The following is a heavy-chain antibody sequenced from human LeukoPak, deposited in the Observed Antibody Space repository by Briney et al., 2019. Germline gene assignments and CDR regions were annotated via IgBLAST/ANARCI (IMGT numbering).Heavy chain of an antibody. CDR1: GGTFSSYA. V-gene: IGHV1-69*13. Sequence: GASVKVSCKASGGTFSSYAISWVRQAPGQGLEWVGGIIPIFGTANYAQKFQGRVTITADESTSTAYMELSSLRSDDTAVYYCARVAILSSLNFDYWGQGTLVTVSS. D-gene: IGHD2-21*01. CDR2: IIPIFGTA. J-gene: IGHJ4*02. CDR3: ARVAILSSLNFDY.